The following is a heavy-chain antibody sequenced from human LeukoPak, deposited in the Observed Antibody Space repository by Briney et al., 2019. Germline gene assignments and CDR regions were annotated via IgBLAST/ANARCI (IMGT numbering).Heavy chain of an antibody. CDR3: ARALWSGPVYYGMDV. V-gene: IGHV3-21*06. CDR2: ISSTSSYI. J-gene: IGHJ6*02. D-gene: IGHD3-10*01. Sequence: GGSLRLSCAASGFTFTNYNFYWVRQAPGRGLEWVSSISSTSSYIYYADSMKGRFTISRDNAKNSLYLQMDSLRAEDTAVYYCARALWSGPVYYGMDVWGQGTTVTVSS. CDR1: GFTFTNYN.